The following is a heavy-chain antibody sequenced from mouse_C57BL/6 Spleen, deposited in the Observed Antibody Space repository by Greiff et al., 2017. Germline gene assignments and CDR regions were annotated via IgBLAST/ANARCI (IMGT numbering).Heavy chain of an antibody. V-gene: IGHV1-69*01. CDR1: GYTFTSYW. J-gene: IGHJ2*01. Sequence: QVQLQQPGAELVMPGASVKLSCKASGYTFTSYWMHWVKQRPGQGLEWIGEIDPSDSYTNYNQKFKGKSTLTVDKSSSTAYMQLSSLTSEDSAVYYCARSGSYGSSPYYFDCWGQGTTLTVSS. CDR2: IDPSDSYT. D-gene: IGHD1-1*01. CDR3: ARSGSYGSSPYYFDC.